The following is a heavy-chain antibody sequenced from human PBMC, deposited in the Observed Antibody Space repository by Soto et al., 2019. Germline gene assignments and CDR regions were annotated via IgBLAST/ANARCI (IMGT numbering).Heavy chain of an antibody. J-gene: IGHJ4*02. D-gene: IGHD5-18*01. CDR2: IYYSGST. Sequence: SGTLSLTCTFSGGSIISYYWSWIRQPPGKGLEWIWYIYYSGSTNYNPSLKSRVTISVDTSKNQFSLKLSSVTAADTAVYYCARDLVGRTAMVTGGYWGQGTLVTVSS. V-gene: IGHV4-59*01. CDR3: ARDLVGRTAMVTGGY. CDR1: GGSIISYY.